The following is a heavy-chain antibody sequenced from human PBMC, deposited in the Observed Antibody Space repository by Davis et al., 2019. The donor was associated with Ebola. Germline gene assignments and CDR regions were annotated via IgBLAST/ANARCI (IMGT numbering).Heavy chain of an antibody. CDR1: GFTFSSYG. V-gene: IGHV3-30*18. CDR3: AKGPNSGSYYYYYYMDV. CDR2: ISYDGSNK. D-gene: IGHD1-26*01. Sequence: PGGSLRLSCAASGFTFSSYGMHWVRQAPGKGLEWVAVISYDGSNKYYADSVKGRFTISRDNSKNTLYLQMNSPRAEDTAVYYCAKGPNSGSYYYYYYMDVWGKGTTVTVSS. J-gene: IGHJ6*03.